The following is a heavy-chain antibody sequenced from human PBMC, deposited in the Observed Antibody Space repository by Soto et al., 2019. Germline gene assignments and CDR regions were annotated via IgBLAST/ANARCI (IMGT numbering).Heavy chain of an antibody. Sequence: GGSLRLSCAASGFTFSSYAMSWVRQAPGKGLEWVSAISGSGGSTYYADSVKGRFTISRDNSKNTLYLQMNSLRAEDTAVYYCAKDGASMTTVTTAFDYWGQGTLVTVSS. CDR3: AKDGASMTTVTTAFDY. CDR2: ISGSGGST. CDR1: GFTFSSYA. D-gene: IGHD4-4*01. V-gene: IGHV3-23*01. J-gene: IGHJ4*02.